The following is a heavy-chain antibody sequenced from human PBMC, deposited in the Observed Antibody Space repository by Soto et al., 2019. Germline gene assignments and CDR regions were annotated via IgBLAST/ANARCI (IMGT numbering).Heavy chain of an antibody. Sequence: ASVKVSWKASGYTFSNFAMHWVRQAPGQRLEWMGWINPGNGNTKYSQTFQGRVTITRDTSASTAYMELSSLRSEDTAVYYCARAVARGVKTIYYYYGLAVWGQGTTVTVSS. V-gene: IGHV1-3*01. D-gene: IGHD3-10*01. J-gene: IGHJ6*02. CDR1: GYTFSNFA. CDR3: ARAVARGVKTIYYYYGLAV. CDR2: INPGNGNT.